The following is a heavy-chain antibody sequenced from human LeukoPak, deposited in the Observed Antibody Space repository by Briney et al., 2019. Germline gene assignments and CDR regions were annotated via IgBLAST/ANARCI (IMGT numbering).Heavy chain of an antibody. D-gene: IGHD5-12*01. CDR3: TRGGGYSGYDLGYYFDY. CDR1: GFTFGDYA. CDR2: IRSKAYGGTT. Sequence: GRSLRLSCTASGFTFGDYAMNWVRQAPGKGLEWVGFIRSKAYGGTTEYAASVKGRFTISRDDSKSIAYLQMNSLKTEDTAVYYCTRGGGYSGYDLGYYFDYWGQGTLVTVSS. V-gene: IGHV3-49*04. J-gene: IGHJ4*02.